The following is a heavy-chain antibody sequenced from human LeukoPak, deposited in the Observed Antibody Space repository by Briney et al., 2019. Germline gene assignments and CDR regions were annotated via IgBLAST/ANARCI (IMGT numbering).Heavy chain of an antibody. CDR3: AKRGVYYSNYRFSDLYYMDV. D-gene: IGHD4-11*01. V-gene: IGHV3-23*01. J-gene: IGHJ6*03. Sequence: PGGSLRLSCAASGFTFSDNYMTWVRQAPGKGLEWSSYISGNGGVIQYADFVKGRFTISRDNSKNTMYLQMNSLRAEDTAVYYCAKRGVYYSNYRFSDLYYMDVWGKGTTVTVSS. CDR2: ISGNGGVI. CDR1: GFTFSDNY.